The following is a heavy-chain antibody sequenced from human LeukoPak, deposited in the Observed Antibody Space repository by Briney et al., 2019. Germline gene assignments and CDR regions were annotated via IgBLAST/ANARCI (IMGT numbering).Heavy chain of an antibody. V-gene: IGHV3-33*08. J-gene: IGHJ4*02. CDR2: IWYDGSNE. Sequence: GGSLRLSCAASGFTFSSYGMHWVRQAPGKGLEWVAVIWYDGSNENYADSVKGRFTISRDNSKNTLYLQMNSLRAEDTAVYYCARWYYYDRSGSPDYWGQGTLVTVSS. CDR3: ARWYYYDRSGSPDY. CDR1: GFTFSSYG. D-gene: IGHD3-22*01.